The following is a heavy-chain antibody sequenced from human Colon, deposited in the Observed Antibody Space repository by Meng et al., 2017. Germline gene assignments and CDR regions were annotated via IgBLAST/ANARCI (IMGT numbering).Heavy chain of an antibody. J-gene: IGHJ4*01. CDR2: INPSTGGT. Sequence: ASVKVSCKASGYSFTAYYIHWVRQAPGQGLEWVGRINPSTGGTNYEQRFQGRVTMTRDTSISTAYMELSRLTSDDTAVFYCAREGNKGQQVEEFDYWGQGSRVTGAS. D-gene: IGHD2/OR15-2a*01. CDR1: GYSFTAYY. CDR3: AREGNKGQQVEEFDY. V-gene: IGHV1-2*06.